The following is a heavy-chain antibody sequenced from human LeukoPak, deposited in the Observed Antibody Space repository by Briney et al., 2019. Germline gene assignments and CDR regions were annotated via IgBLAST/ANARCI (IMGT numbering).Heavy chain of an antibody. J-gene: IGHJ6*02. Sequence: GGSLRLSCAASGFTFSSYAMSWVRQAPGRGLEWVSAISGSGGSTYYADSVKGRFTISRDNSKNTLYLQMNSLRAEDTAVYYCAKDQVAAAGTIYYYYGMDVWGQGTTVTVS. V-gene: IGHV3-23*01. CDR3: AKDQVAAAGTIYYYYGMDV. CDR2: ISGSGGST. CDR1: GFTFSSYA. D-gene: IGHD6-13*01.